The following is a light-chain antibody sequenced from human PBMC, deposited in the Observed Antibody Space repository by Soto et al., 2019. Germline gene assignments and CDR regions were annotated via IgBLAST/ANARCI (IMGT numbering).Light chain of an antibody. CDR3: QQRGDWPFT. CDR1: QSVSRY. Sequence: EIVLTQSPATLSLSPGERATLSCRASQSVSRYLAWYQQKLGQAPRLLIYDISNRATGIPARFSGSGSGTDFTLTISSLQPEDFAVYYCQQRGDWPFTFGQGTRVEIK. J-gene: IGKJ5*01. CDR2: DIS. V-gene: IGKV3-11*01.